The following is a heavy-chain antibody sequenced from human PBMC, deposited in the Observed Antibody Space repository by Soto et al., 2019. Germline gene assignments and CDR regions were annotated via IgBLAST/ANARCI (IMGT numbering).Heavy chain of an antibody. Sequence: ASVKVSCKASGYTFTGYYMHWVRQAPGQGLEWMGWINPNSGGTNYAQKFQGWVTMTRDTSISTAYMELSRLRSDDTAVYYCARGLEYYYDSSGYYWLDPWGQGTLVTVSS. CDR1: GYTFTGYY. D-gene: IGHD3-22*01. J-gene: IGHJ5*02. V-gene: IGHV1-2*04. CDR3: ARGLEYYYDSSGYYWLDP. CDR2: INPNSGGT.